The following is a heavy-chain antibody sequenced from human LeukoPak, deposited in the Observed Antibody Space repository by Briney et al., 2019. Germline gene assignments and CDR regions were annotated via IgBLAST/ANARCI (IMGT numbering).Heavy chain of an antibody. CDR3: ARVGGSWYMDH. J-gene: IGHJ4*02. V-gene: IGHV4-61*02. CDR2: MYTSGST. D-gene: IGHD6-13*01. Sequence: PSETLSLTCTVSGGSISSGSYYWSWIRQPAGKGLEWIGRMYTSGSTKYNPSLKSRVTISVDTSKNQFSLNLSSVTAADTAVYYCARVGGSWYMDHWGQGTLVTVSS. CDR1: GGSISSGSYY.